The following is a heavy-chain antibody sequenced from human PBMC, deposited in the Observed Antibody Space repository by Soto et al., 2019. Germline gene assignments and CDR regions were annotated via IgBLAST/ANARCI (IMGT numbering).Heavy chain of an antibody. J-gene: IGHJ4*02. V-gene: IGHV4-59*01. CDR3: AISTKAAAGTGEFDY. CDR1: GGSISSYY. D-gene: IGHD6-13*01. CDR2: IYYSGST. Sequence: SETLSLTCTVSGGSISSYYWIWIRQPPGKGLEWIGYIYYSGSTNYNPSLKSRVTISVDTSKNQFSLKLSSVTAADTAVYYCAISTKAAAGTGEFDYWGQGTLVTVSS.